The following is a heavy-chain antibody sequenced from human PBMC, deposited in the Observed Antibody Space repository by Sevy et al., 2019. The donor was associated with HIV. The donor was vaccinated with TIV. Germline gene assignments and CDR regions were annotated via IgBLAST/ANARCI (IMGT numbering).Heavy chain of an antibody. CDR1: GYSFTTYR. V-gene: IGHV1-18*01. Sequence: ASVKVSCKTSGYSFTTYRITWLRQAPGQGLEWMGWISPHNGDTNYVQNLQGRVTMITDTSTSTAYMELRSLRSDDTAVYYCARAYCSGGSCYSLAYWGQGTRVTVSS. CDR3: ARAYCSGGSCYSLAY. CDR2: ISPHNGDT. D-gene: IGHD2-15*01. J-gene: IGHJ4*02.